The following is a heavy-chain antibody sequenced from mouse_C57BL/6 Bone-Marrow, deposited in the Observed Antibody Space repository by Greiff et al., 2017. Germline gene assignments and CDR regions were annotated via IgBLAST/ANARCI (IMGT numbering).Heavy chain of an antibody. V-gene: IGHV1-9*01. D-gene: IGHD2-4*01. CDR1: GYTFTGYW. J-gene: IGHJ2*01. Sequence: QVQLKESGAELMKPGASVKLSCKATGYTFTGYWIEWVKQRPGHGLEWIGEILPGSGSTNYNEKFKGKATLTADTSSNTAYMQLRSLTTEDSAIYDFARSEIYYDDDNYWGQGTTLTVSS. CDR3: ARSEIYYDDDNY. CDR2: ILPGSGST.